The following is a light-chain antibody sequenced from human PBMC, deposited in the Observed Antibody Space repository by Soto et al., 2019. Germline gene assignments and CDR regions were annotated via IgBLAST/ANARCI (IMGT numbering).Light chain of an antibody. J-gene: IGKJ5*01. CDR1: QSIISH. Sequence: IQITQSPSSLSASVGDRVTITCRASQSIISHLNWYQQKPGKAPKLLIHGAFTLQSGVPSRFSGSGSGTDFTLTISSLQPEDFATYYCQQSYSIPITFGQGTRLEIK. V-gene: IGKV1-39*01. CDR2: GAF. CDR3: QQSYSIPIT.